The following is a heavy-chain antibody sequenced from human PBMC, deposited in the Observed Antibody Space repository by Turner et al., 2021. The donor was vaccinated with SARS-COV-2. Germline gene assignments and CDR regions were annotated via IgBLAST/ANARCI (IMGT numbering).Heavy chain of an antibody. Sequence: QLQLQESGPGLVKPSETLSLSCTVSGVSISFSSYYWGWIRQPPGKGLEWIGSIYYSGSTYYNPSLKSRVTISVDTSKNQFSLKLSSVTAADTAVYYCAGEVVVLTTTHYGMDVWGQGTTVTVSS. CDR3: AGEVVVLTTTHYGMDV. CDR1: GVSISFSSYY. CDR2: IYYSGST. V-gene: IGHV4-39*01. D-gene: IGHD1-26*01. J-gene: IGHJ6*02.